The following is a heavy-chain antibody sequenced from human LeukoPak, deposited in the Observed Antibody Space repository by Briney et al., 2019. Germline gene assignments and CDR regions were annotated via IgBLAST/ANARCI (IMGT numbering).Heavy chain of an antibody. CDR2: INSDGSST. CDR3: AILDYYDSSGYLY. D-gene: IGHD3-22*01. Sequence: GGSLRLSCAASGFTFSSYWMHWVRQAPGKGLVWVSRINSDGSSTSYADSVKGRFTISRDNSKNTLYLQMNSLRAEDTAVYYCAILDYYDSSGYLYWGQGTLVTVSS. J-gene: IGHJ4*02. CDR1: GFTFSSYW. V-gene: IGHV3-74*01.